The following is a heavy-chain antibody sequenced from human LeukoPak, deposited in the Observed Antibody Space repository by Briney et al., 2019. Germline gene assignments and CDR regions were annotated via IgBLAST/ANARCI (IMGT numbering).Heavy chain of an antibody. V-gene: IGHV1-69*04. D-gene: IGHD5-24*01. Sequence: SVKVSCKASGGTFSSYAISWVRQAPGQGLEWMVRIIPILGIANYAQKFQGRVTITADKSTSTAYMELSSLRSEDTAVYYCARGVWGWLHRGGAFDIWGQGTMVTVSS. CDR2: IIPILGIA. J-gene: IGHJ3*02. CDR1: GGTFSSYA. CDR3: ARGVWGWLHRGGAFDI.